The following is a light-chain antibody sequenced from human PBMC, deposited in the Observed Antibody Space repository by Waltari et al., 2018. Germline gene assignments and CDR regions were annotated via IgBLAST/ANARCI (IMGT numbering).Light chain of an antibody. V-gene: IGKV3-20*01. CDR1: QSVSSY. CDR2: GAS. J-gene: IGKJ1*01. CDR3: QKYSSSPWT. Sequence: VILTQSPATLSLSPGERATLSCRASQSVSSYLAWYQQKPGQAPRLLTYGASSRATGIPDRFSGSVSGTEFTLTISSLEPEDFAVYYCQKYSSSPWTFGQGTKVEIK.